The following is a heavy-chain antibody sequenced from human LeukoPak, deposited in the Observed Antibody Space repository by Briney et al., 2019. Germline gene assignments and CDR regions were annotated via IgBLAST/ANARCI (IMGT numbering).Heavy chain of an antibody. CDR2: IRSQTAGGTT. Sequence: GGSLRLSCAVSGLTLSNVWMNWVRQAPGKGLEWVGRIRSQTAGGTTDFAAPVKGRFSISRDDSKNSLYLQMNSLTCEDTAVYYCAHGSAQYYEYWGQGTQVTVSS. CDR1: GLTLSNVW. CDR3: AHGSAQYYEY. D-gene: IGHD2-15*01. V-gene: IGHV3-15*07. J-gene: IGHJ1*01.